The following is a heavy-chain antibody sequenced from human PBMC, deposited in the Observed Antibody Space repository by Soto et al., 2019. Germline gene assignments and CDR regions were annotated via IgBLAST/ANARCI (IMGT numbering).Heavy chain of an antibody. CDR2: INSDGSST. Sequence: HPGGSLRLSCAASVFTFSSYWMHWVRQAPGKGLVWVSRINSDGSSTSYADSVKGRFTISRDNAKNTLYLQMNSLRAEDTAVYYCARDVGGSYYLYYYYYGMDVWGQGTTVTVSS. CDR1: VFTFSSYW. V-gene: IGHV3-74*01. D-gene: IGHD1-26*01. CDR3: ARDVGGSYYLYYYYYGMDV. J-gene: IGHJ6*02.